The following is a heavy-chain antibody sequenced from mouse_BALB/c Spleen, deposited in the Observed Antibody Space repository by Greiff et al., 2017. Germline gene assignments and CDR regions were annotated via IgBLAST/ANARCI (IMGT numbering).Heavy chain of an antibody. J-gene: IGHJ3*01. CDR1: GYAFTNYL. V-gene: IGHV1-54*01. CDR3: ARSGDGYYWFAY. Sequence: QVQLKESGAELVRPGTSVKVSCKASGYAFTNYLIEWVKQRPGQGLEWIGVINPGSGGTNYNEKFKGKATLTADKSSSTAYMQLSSLTSDDSAVYCCARSGDGYYWFAYWGQGTLVTVSA. CDR2: INPGSGGT. D-gene: IGHD2-3*01.